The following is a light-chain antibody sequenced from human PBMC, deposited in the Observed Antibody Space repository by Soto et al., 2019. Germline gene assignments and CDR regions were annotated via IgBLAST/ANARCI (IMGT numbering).Light chain of an antibody. CDR2: GNS. V-gene: IGLV1-40*01. CDR1: SSNIGAGYD. CDR3: QSYDISLSVSYV. Sequence: QSVLTQPPSVSGAPGQRVTISCTGSSSNIGAGYDVNWYQQLPGTAPKLLIYGNSNRPSGVPDRFSGSKSGTSASLAITGLQAEDEADYYCQSYDISLSVSYVFGTGTKVTVL. J-gene: IGLJ1*01.